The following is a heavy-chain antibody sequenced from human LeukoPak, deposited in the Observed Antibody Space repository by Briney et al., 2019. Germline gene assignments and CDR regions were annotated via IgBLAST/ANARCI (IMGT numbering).Heavy chain of an antibody. CDR2: ISSSSSLI. V-gene: IGHV3-48*01. CDR3: AKDRIYADGLWDFDY. Sequence: PGGSLRLSCAASGFTSSNYGMNWVRQAPGKGLEWISYISSSSSLIYYADSVKGRFTISRDNAKNSLYLQMNSLRADDTAVYYCAKDRIYADGLWDFDYWGQGTLVTVSS. D-gene: IGHD3-10*01. J-gene: IGHJ4*02. CDR1: GFTSSNYG.